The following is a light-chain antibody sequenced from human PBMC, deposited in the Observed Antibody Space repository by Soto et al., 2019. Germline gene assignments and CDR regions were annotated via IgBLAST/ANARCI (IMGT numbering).Light chain of an antibody. V-gene: IGLV2-14*01. CDR2: DVS. CDR3: SSYTSSSTLDVV. CDR1: SSDVGGYNY. J-gene: IGLJ2*01. Sequence: QSVLTQPASVSGSPGQSITISCTGTSSDVGGYNYVSWYQQHPGKAPKLMIYDVSNRPSGVSNRFSGSKSGNTASLTISGLQAEDEADYYCSSYTSSSTLDVVFGAGTKVTVL.